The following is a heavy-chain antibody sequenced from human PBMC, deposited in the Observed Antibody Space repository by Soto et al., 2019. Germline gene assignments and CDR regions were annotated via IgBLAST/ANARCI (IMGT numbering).Heavy chain of an antibody. J-gene: IGHJ4*02. CDR3: ARYNWNYRAPDY. CDR1: GFTFITYT. CDR2: ISTSGTTI. V-gene: IGHV3-48*02. Sequence: EVQLVESGGGLVQPGGSLRLSCAASGFTFITYTMSWVRQAPGRGLEWVSYISTSGTTIYYANSVKGRFAISRDNAKDSLYRQMNSLRDEDTAVYYCARYNWNYRAPDYLGQGTLGTVSS. D-gene: IGHD1-7*01.